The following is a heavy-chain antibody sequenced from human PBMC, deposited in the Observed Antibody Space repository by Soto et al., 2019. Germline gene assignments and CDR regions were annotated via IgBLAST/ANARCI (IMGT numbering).Heavy chain of an antibody. CDR2: ISGYNGDT. CDR3: AKNGQPPYYYYGMDV. J-gene: IGHJ6*02. D-gene: IGHD2-8*01. Sequence: AASVKVSCKASGYTFTRYGIIWVRQAPGQGLEWMGWISGYNGDTKYAQKFQGRVTMTVDTSTTTAYMELRSLTSDDRAVYYCAKNGQPPYYYYGMDVWGQGTTVTVSS. V-gene: IGHV1-18*01. CDR1: GYTFTRYG.